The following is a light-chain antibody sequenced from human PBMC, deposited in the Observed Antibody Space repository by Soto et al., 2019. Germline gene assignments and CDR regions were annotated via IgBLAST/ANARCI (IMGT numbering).Light chain of an antibody. Sequence: EIVMTQSPATLSVSPGERATLSCRAGQNIHTNLAWYQQKPGQAPRLLFYGASTGATGLPARFSGSGSGTEFTLTINSLQAEDCAVYYCQQRSNWITFGQGTRLEI. CDR1: QNIHTN. V-gene: IGKV3-15*01. J-gene: IGKJ5*01. CDR3: QQRSNWIT. CDR2: GAS.